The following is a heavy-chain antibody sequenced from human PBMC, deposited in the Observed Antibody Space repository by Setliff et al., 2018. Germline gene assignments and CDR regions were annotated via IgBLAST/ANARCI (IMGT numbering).Heavy chain of an antibody. CDR2: FYYNTGAT. CDR1: GGSIVSKSFY. D-gene: IGHD1-26*01. J-gene: IGHJ4*02. V-gene: IGHV4-39*01. Sequence: PSETLSLTCTVSGGSIVSKSFYWGWMRQPPGKGLEWIGSFYYNTGATYYNPSLEGRGTISVDTSKNQFSLKLSSVTAADTAFYYCARHPDGRIVPFDYWCQGILLPVSS. CDR3: ARHPDGRIVPFDY.